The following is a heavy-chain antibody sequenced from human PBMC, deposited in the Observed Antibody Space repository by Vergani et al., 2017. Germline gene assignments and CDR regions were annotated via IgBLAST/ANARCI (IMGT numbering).Heavy chain of an antibody. Sequence: EVQLVESGGGLVQPGGSLRPSCAASGFTFSSYWMHWVRQAPGKGLVWVSRFNSDGSSTSYADSVKGRFTISRDNANNTLYLQMNSLRAEETAVYYCATDIVVVVAATSDYWGQGTLVTVSS. CDR1: GFTFSSYW. J-gene: IGHJ4*02. D-gene: IGHD2-15*01. V-gene: IGHV3-74*01. CDR3: ATDIVVVVAATSDY. CDR2: FNSDGSST.